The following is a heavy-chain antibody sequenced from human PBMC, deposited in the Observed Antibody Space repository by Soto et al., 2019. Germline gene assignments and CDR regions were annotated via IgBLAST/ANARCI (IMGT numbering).Heavy chain of an antibody. V-gene: IGHV4-30-2*01. J-gene: IGHJ5*02. D-gene: IGHD2-21*02. CDR2: IYHSGST. CDR1: GGSISSGGYS. CDR3: ARGYCGGDCRDELNWFDP. Sequence: SETLSLTCAVSGGSISSGGYSWSWIRQPPGKGLEWIGYIYHSGSTYYNPSLKSRVTISVDRSKNQFSLKLSSVTAADTAVYYCARGYCGGDCRDELNWFDPWGQGTLVTVSS.